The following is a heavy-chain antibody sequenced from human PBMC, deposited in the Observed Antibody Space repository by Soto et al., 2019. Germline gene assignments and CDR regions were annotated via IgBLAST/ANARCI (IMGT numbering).Heavy chain of an antibody. CDR3: ARRYGWNFDY. J-gene: IGHJ4*02. CDR2: IYYSGST. D-gene: IGHD6-19*01. CDR1: GGSISSYY. Sequence: PSETLSLTCTVSGGSISSYYWSWIRQPPGKGPEWIGYIYYSGSTNYNPSLKSRVTISVDTSKNQFSLKLSSVTAADTAVYYCARRYGWNFDYWGQGTLVTVSS. V-gene: IGHV4-59*08.